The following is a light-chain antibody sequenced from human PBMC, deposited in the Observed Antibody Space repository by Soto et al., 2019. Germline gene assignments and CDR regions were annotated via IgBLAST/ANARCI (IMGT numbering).Light chain of an antibody. V-gene: IGKV3-20*01. CDR1: QIVRSTY. J-gene: IGKJ1*01. CDR3: QQYGSSGT. CDR2: GAS. Sequence: EIVLTHSPGTLSLSPGERATLSCRASQIVRSTYLAWFQQKPGQAPRLLIYGASTRATGIPDWFSGSGSGKYFPLTISRLEPEDSAEYYCQQYGSSGTCGQGTKVDIK.